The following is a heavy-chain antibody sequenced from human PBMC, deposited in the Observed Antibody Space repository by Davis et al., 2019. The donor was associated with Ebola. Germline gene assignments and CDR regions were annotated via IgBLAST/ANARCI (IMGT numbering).Heavy chain of an antibody. Sequence: PGGSLRLSCEASGFTFSRYGMHWVRQAPGKGLEWVAVLWHDGSTNYYADSVKGRFTISRDNSKNTLYLQMNSLRADDTAVYYCARALLDCSSSTCYTYYYGMDVWGQGTTVTVSS. V-gene: IGHV3-33*01. CDR2: LWHDGSTN. CDR3: ARALLDCSSSTCYTYYYGMDV. CDR1: GFTFSRYG. J-gene: IGHJ6*02. D-gene: IGHD2-2*02.